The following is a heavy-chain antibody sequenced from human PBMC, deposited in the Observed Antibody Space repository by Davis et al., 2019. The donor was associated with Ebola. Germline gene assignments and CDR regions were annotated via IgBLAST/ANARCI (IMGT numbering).Heavy chain of an antibody. J-gene: IGHJ4*02. V-gene: IGHV1-69*06. CDR3: ARAHSSGWYYFDY. Sequence: AASVKVSCKASGGTFSTSAINWVRQAPGQGLEWMGGIIPIFATANYAQRFQGRLTIIADKSTSTAYMELSSLRSEDTAVYYCARAHSSGWYYFDYWGQGALVTVSS. CDR1: GGTFSTSA. CDR2: IIPIFATA. D-gene: IGHD6-19*01.